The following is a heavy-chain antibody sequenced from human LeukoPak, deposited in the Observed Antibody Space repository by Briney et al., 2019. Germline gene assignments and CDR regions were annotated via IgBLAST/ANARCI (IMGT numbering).Heavy chain of an antibody. Sequence: GGSLRLSCAASGFTFSSYAMSWVRQAPGKGLGWVSAISGSGGSTYYADSVKGRFTISRDNSKNTLYLQMNSLRAEDTAVYYCAKDQRYDILTGYFEQDYWGQGTLVTVSS. D-gene: IGHD3-9*01. CDR1: GFTFSSYA. V-gene: IGHV3-23*01. CDR2: ISGSGGST. CDR3: AKDQRYDILTGYFEQDY. J-gene: IGHJ4*02.